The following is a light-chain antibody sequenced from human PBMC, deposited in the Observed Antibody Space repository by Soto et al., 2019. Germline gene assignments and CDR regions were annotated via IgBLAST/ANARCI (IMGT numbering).Light chain of an antibody. V-gene: IGKV2-28*01. CDR3: VQARQTPGT. Sequence: DIVMTQSPLSLPVTPGEPVSISCRSSQSLLHTDGYFYLDWYLQRPGQTPQVLIYLGSNRASGVPDRFSGSGSGTDFTQRISRLEAEDVGIYPFVQARQTPGTFGHGTRVEIK. CDR2: LGS. CDR1: QSLLHTDGYFY. J-gene: IGKJ1*01.